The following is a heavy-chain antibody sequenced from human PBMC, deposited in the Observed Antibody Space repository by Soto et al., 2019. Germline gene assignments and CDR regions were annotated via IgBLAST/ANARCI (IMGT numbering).Heavy chain of an antibody. D-gene: IGHD3-3*01. Sequence: QLQLQESGPGLVKPSETLSLTCTVSGGSISSSSYYWGWIRQPPGKGLEWIGSIYYSGSTYYNPSLKGRVTISVDTSKNQFSLKLSSVTAADTAVYYCARHAARVPRKGITIFGVVIHGDYWGQGTLVTVSS. CDR2: IYYSGST. CDR3: ARHAARVPRKGITIFGVVIHGDY. CDR1: GGSISSSSYY. V-gene: IGHV4-39*01. J-gene: IGHJ4*02.